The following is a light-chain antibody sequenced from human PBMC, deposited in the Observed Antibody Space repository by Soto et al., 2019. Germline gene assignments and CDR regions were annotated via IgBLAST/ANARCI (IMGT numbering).Light chain of an antibody. CDR2: NVY. Sequence: QSVLTQPASVSGSPGQSITISCTGTSSDVGAYNFVSWHQQHPGKAPKLMIYNVYDRPSGISCRFSGPKSGNTASLTISGLQGEDEADYHCSAYTVSRTYVFGTGTKVTVL. CDR3: SAYTVSRTYV. J-gene: IGLJ1*01. V-gene: IGLV2-14*03. CDR1: SSDVGAYNF.